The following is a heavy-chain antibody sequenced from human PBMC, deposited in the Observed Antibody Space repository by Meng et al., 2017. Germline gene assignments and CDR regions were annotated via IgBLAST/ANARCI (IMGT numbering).Heavy chain of an antibody. CDR2: ISAYNGNT. CDR1: GYTFTSYG. V-gene: IGHV1-18*01. J-gene: IGHJ4*02. D-gene: IGHD3-16*01. CDR3: ARDLKRDHHLGEGSY. Sequence: VQLVQCWAEVEKPGASVKVSCKASGYTFTSYGISWVRQAPGQGLEWMGWISAYNGNTNYAQKLQGRVTMTTDTSTSTAYMELRSLRSDDTAVYYCARDLKRDHHLGEGSYWGQGTLVTVSS.